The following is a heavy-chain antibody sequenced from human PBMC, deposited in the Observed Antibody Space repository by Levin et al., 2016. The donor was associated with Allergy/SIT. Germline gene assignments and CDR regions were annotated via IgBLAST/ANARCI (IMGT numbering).Heavy chain of an antibody. D-gene: IGHD6-19*01. V-gene: IGHV3-7*03. CDR2: IEQDGSQK. CDR3: ARERASGALDL. Sequence: GGSLRLSCAVSGFTFSTHWMTWVRQAPGKGLEWVANIEQDGSQKHFVDSVKGRFTISRDNAKNSLYLQLNSLRVEDTAVYYCARERASGALDLWGQGTMVTVSS. CDR1: GFTFSTHW. J-gene: IGHJ3*01.